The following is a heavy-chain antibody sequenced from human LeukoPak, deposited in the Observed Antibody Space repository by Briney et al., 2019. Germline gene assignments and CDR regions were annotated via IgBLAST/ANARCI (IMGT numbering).Heavy chain of an antibody. V-gene: IGHV5-51*01. Sequence: GESLKISCQGSGYSFPTYWIGWVRQMPGRGLEWMGIIYPGDSDTRYSPSFQGQVTISADKSISTAYLQWSSLKASDTAMYYCARQFRDSSGYYSYYFDYWGQGTLVTVSS. D-gene: IGHD3-22*01. CDR2: IYPGDSDT. CDR3: ARQFRDSSGYYSYYFDY. CDR1: GYSFPTYW. J-gene: IGHJ4*02.